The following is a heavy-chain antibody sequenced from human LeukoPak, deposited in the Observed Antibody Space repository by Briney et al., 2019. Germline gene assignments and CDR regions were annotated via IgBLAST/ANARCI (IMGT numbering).Heavy chain of an antibody. J-gene: IGHJ4*02. CDR1: GDSFSSNNAA. CDR3: ASGWALAS. D-gene: IGHD1-1*01. CDR2: TYYRSKWFN. V-gene: IGHV6-1*01. Sequence: SQTLSLTCAISGDSFSSNNAAWNWIRQSPSRGLEWLGRTYYRSKWFNDYAVSVKSRIAINPDTSRNQFSLQLDSVTPEDTAVYYCASGWALASWGQGTLVTVSS.